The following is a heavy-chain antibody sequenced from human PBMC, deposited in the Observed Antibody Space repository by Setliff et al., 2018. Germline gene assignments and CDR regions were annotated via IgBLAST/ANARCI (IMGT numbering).Heavy chain of an antibody. Sequence: SETLSLTCGVSGISIGSGHYWGWIRQPPGKGLEWIATIYHKGRTYYNPSLDSRVTISLDTSKNHFSLRLSSVTAADTAVYYCASPRRDDLDSPFDAFDIWGQGTKVTVSS. V-gene: IGHV4-38-2*01. CDR1: GISIGSGHY. CDR2: IYHKGRT. J-gene: IGHJ3*02. CDR3: ASPRRDDLDSPFDAFDI. D-gene: IGHD3-3*01.